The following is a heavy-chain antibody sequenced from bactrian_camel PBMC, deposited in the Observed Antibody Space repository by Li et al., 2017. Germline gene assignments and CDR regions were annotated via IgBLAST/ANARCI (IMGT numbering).Heavy chain of an antibody. J-gene: IGHJ6*01. Sequence: QLVESGGGSVQFGGSLRLSCAASGFTFSSYWMYWVRQAPGKGLDWVSSITSGGGSTYYADSVKGRFTISRDNAKNTVYLQMNSLKPEDTAVYYCVTDQGAWSVFNFAYWGQGTQVTVS. CDR1: GFTFSSYW. V-gene: IGHV3S25*01. D-gene: IGHD1*01. CDR3: VTDQGAWSVFNFAY. CDR2: ITSGGGST.